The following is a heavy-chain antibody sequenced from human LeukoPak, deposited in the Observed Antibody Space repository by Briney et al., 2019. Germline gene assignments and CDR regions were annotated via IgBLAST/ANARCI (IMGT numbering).Heavy chain of an antibody. CDR3: AKASCRRNNCNPGDWFDP. D-gene: IGHD1-1*01. CDR1: GFTFSSYG. Sequence: PGRSLRLSCAASGFTFSSYGMHWVRQAPGKGLEWVAVISYDGSNKYYADSVKGRFTISRDNSKNTLYLQMNSLRAEDTAVYYCAKASCRRNNCNPGDWFDPWGQGTLVTVSS. J-gene: IGHJ5*02. CDR2: ISYDGSNK. V-gene: IGHV3-30*18.